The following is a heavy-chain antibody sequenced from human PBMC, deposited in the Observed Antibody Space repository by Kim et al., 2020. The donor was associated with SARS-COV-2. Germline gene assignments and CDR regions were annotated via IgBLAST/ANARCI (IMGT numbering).Heavy chain of an antibody. J-gene: IGHJ4*02. CDR3: ARDMTTVISSTTATRFDY. CDR2: IWYDGSNK. CDR1: GFTFSSYG. Sequence: GGSLRLSCAASGFTFSSYGMHWVRQAPGKGLEWVAVIWYDGSNKYYADSVKGRFTISRDNSKNTLYLQMNSLRAEDTAVYYCARDMTTVISSTTATRFDYWGQGTLVTVSS. D-gene: IGHD4-17*01. V-gene: IGHV3-33*01.